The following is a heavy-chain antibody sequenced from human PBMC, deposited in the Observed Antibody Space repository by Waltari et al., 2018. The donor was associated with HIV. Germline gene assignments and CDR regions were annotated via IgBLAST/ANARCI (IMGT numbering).Heavy chain of an antibody. CDR2: IRTKPYTFAT. J-gene: IGHJ4*02. Sequence: VQLVESGGGLVQPGGSLKLSCAASGFTFSDSAVHWVRQASGKGRELVGQIRTKPYTFATIYAESVKGRFTFSRDDSKNTAYLEMDSLKTEDTAMYYCTTAPGGDYWGQGTLVTVSS. CDR1: GFTFSDSA. CDR3: TTAPGGDY. D-gene: IGHD3-16*01. V-gene: IGHV3-73*02.